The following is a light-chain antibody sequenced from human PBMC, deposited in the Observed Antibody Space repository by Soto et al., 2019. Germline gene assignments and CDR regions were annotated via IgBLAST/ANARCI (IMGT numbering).Light chain of an antibody. J-gene: IGKJ4*01. CDR1: QSISSF. Sequence: DIQMTQSPSSLSASVGDRVTITCRASQSISSFLNWYQQKPGKAPNLLIYASSTLQSGVQSRFSGSGSATDFTITISCLQPEDFANSSCQQRESPPLTFGGGIKVEIK. CDR3: QQRESPPLT. CDR2: ASS. V-gene: IGKV1-39*01.